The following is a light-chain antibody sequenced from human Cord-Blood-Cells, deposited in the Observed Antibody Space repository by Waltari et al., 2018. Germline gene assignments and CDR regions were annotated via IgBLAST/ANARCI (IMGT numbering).Light chain of an antibody. CDR3: QPSYSTPLP. CDR2: AAS. CDR1: QSISSN. V-gene: IGKV1-39*01. Sequence: IQIPHSPPSLSASVGHRVTITCRASQSISSNLHWYQQKPGKAPKLLNYAASSLQSGVPSRFSGSGSGTEFTLTGSCLQPEDFAAYYGQPSYSTPLPFGGGTKVEIK. J-gene: IGKJ4*01.